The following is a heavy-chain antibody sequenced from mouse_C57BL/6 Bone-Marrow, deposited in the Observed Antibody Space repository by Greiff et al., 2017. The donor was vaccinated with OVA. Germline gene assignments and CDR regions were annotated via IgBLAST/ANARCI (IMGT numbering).Heavy chain of an antibody. CDR3: ARHFYYGNYYYAMDY. J-gene: IGHJ4*01. D-gene: IGHD2-1*01. Sequence: QVQLKQSGAELMKPGASVKLSCKATGYTFTGYWIEWVKQRPGHGLEWIGEILPGSGSTNYNEKFKGKATFTADTSSNTAYMQLSSLTTEDSAIYYGARHFYYGNYYYAMDYWGQGTSVTVSS. CDR1: GYTFTGYW. V-gene: IGHV1-9*01. CDR2: ILPGSGST.